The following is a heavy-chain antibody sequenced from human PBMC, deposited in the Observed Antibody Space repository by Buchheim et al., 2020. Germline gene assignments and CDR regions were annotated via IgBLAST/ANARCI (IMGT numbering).Heavy chain of an antibody. V-gene: IGHV4-39*07. CDR2: IYYSGST. CDR3: ARMDDFWSGYYYYGMDV. CDR1: GGSISSSSYY. Sequence: QLQLQESGPGLVKPSETLSLTCTVSGGSISSSSYYWGWIRQPPGKGLEWIGSIYYSGSTYYNPSLKSRVPISVDPSKNQFSLKLSSVTAADTAVYYCARMDDFWSGYYYYGMDVWGQGTT. J-gene: IGHJ6*02. D-gene: IGHD3-3*01.